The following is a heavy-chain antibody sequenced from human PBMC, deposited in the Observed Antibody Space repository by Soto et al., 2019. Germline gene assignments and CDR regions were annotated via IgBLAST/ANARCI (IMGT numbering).Heavy chain of an antibody. D-gene: IGHD3-22*01. V-gene: IGHV3-21*01. Sequence: EVQLVESGGGLVKPGGSLRLSCAASGFTFSSYSMNWVRQAPGKGLEWVSSISSSSSYIYYADSVKGRFTISRDNAKNSLYLQMNGLRAEDTAVYYCARDQGGGSSGYYLTAFGYYYYYGMDVWGQGTTVTVSS. CDR1: GFTFSSYS. CDR3: ARDQGGGSSGYYLTAFGYYYYYGMDV. J-gene: IGHJ6*02. CDR2: ISSSSSYI.